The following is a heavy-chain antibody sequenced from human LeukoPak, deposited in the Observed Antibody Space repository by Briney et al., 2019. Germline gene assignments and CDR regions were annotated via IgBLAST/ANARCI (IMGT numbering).Heavy chain of an antibody. V-gene: IGHV4-39*07. Sequence: SETLSLTCTVSGGSISSSSYYWGWIRQPPGKGLEWIGSIYYSGSTYYNPSLKSRVTISVDTSKNQFSLKLSSVTAADTAVYYCARDGASSSWYATNYYYYGMDVWGQGTTVTVSS. D-gene: IGHD6-13*01. CDR3: ARDGASSSWYATNYYYYGMDV. J-gene: IGHJ6*02. CDR1: GGSISSSSYY. CDR2: IYYSGST.